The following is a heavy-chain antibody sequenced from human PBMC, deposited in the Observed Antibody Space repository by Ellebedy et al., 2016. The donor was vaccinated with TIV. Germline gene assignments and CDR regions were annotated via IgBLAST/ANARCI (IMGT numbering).Heavy chain of an antibody. CDR1: GYTFSSSN. CDR2: ISSSSGTI. Sequence: GGSLRLXCAASGYTFSSSNMNWVRQAPGKGLEWLSYISSSSGTIYYADSVKGRFTISRDNAKNSLFLQMNSLRPEDTALYYCAVLVGATNVDYWGQGTLVTVSS. V-gene: IGHV3-48*04. J-gene: IGHJ4*02. CDR3: AVLVGATNVDY. D-gene: IGHD1-26*01.